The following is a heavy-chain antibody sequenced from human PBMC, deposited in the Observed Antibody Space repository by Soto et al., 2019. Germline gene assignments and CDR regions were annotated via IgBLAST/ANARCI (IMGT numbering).Heavy chain of an antibody. CDR1: GFTFSSYA. CDR3: ARELKSSETL. Sequence: GGSLRLSCAASGFTFSSYAMHWVRQAPGKGLEWVAVISYDGSNKYYADSVKGRFTISRDNSKNTLYLQMNSLRAEDTAVYYCARELKSSETLWGQGTLVTVSS. J-gene: IGHJ4*02. D-gene: IGHD6-25*01. V-gene: IGHV3-30-3*01. CDR2: ISYDGSNK.